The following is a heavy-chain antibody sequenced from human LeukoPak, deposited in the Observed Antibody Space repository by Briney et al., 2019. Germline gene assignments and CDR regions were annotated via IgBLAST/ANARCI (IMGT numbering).Heavy chain of an antibody. D-gene: IGHD3-10*01. V-gene: IGHV5-51*01. CDR3: ASFTMVWGVIITVDY. J-gene: IGHJ4*02. CDR2: IYPGDSDT. CDR1: GYSFTSYW. Sequence: GESLKISCKGSGYSFTSYWIGWVRQMPGKGLEWMGIIYPGDSDTRYSPSFQGQVTISADKSISTAYLQWSSLKASDTAMYYCASFTMVWGVIITVDYWGQGTLVTVSS.